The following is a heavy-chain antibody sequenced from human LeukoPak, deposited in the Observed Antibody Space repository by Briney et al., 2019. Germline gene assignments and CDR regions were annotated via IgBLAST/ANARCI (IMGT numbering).Heavy chain of an antibody. CDR3: ARGRVLRYFDWLSGFDY. D-gene: IGHD3-9*01. CDR1: GGSISSSSYY. Sequence: SETLSLTCTVSGGSISSSSYYWGWIRQPPGKGLEWIGSIYYSGSTYYNPSLKSRVTISVDTSKNQFSLKLSSVTAADTAVYYCARGRVLRYFDWLSGFDYWGQGTLVTVSS. J-gene: IGHJ4*02. V-gene: IGHV4-39*01. CDR2: IYYSGST.